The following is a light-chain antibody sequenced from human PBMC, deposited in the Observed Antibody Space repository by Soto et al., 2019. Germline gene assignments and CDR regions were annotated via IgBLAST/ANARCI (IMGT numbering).Light chain of an antibody. CDR3: CSYAGSYTFV. CDR2: DDS. Sequence: QSALTQPRSVSGSPGQSVTISCTGTSSDVGGYNYVSWYQQHPGKAPKLMIYDDSKRPSGVPDRFSGSKSGNTASLTISGLQAEDEADYYCCSYAGSYTFVFGGGTQLTVL. V-gene: IGLV2-11*01. J-gene: IGLJ3*02. CDR1: SSDVGGYNY.